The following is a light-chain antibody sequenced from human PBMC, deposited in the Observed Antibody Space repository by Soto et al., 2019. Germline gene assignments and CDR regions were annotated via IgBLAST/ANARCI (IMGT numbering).Light chain of an antibody. CDR3: QQYYSTPWT. CDR2: WAS. J-gene: IGKJ1*01. V-gene: IGKV4-1*01. CDR1: HSVLYSSNNKNY. Sequence: DLFLTPSPDSLSVSLGERATINCKSMHSVLYSSNNKNYLAWYQQKPGQPPKLLIYWASTRESGVPDRFSGSGSGTDFTLTISSLQAEDVAVYYCQQYYSTPWTFGQGTKVAIK.